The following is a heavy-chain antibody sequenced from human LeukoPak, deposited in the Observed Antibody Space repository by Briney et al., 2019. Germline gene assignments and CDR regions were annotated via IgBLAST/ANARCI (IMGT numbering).Heavy chain of an antibody. J-gene: IGHJ5*02. D-gene: IGHD3-10*01. CDR2: IYYSGST. CDR3: ARDPTYYYGLDP. CDR1: GGSISNYY. V-gene: IGHV4-59*12. Sequence: SETLSLTCTVSGGSISNYYWSWIRQPPGKGLEWIGYIYYSGSTNYNPSLKSRVTISVDTSKNQFSLKLSSVTAADTAVYYCARDPTYYYGLDPWGRGTLVTVSS.